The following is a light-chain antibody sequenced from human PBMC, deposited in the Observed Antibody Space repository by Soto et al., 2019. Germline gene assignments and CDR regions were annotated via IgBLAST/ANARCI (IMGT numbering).Light chain of an antibody. J-gene: IGLJ2*01. CDR2: EVS. CDR3: CSYAGSYTFGV. CDR1: SSEVGDYKY. Sequence: QSALPQPRSVSGSPGQSVTISCTGTSSEVGDYKYVSWYQQFTGKAPKLMIYEVSKRPSGVPDRFSGSKSGNTASLTISGLQADDEAEYYCCSYAGSYTFGVFGGGTKLTVL. V-gene: IGLV2-11*01.